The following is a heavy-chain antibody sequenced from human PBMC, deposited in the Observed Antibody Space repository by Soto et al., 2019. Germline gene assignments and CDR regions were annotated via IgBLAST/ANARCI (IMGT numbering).Heavy chain of an antibody. D-gene: IGHD2-2*01. CDR3: ASRYCISTSCYDAFDI. J-gene: IGHJ3*02. CDR2: IYPGDSDT. V-gene: IGHV5-51*01. Sequence: LGESLKISCKGSGYSFTSYWIGWVRQMPGKGLEWMGIIYPGDSDTRYSPSFQGQVTISADKSISTAYLQWSSLKASDTAMYYCASRYCISTSCYDAFDIWGQGTMVTVSS. CDR1: GYSFTSYW.